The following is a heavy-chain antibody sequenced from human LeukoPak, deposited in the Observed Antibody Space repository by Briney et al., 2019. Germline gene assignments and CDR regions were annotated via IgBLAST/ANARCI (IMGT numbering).Heavy chain of an antibody. CDR2: FDPEDGET. CDR3: ATLKMPSLTSS. Sequence: WMGGFDPEDGETIYAQKFQGRVTMTEDTSTDTAYMKLSSLRSEDTAVYYCATLKMPSLTSSWGQGTLVTVSS. D-gene: IGHD2-2*01. J-gene: IGHJ4*02. V-gene: IGHV1-24*01.